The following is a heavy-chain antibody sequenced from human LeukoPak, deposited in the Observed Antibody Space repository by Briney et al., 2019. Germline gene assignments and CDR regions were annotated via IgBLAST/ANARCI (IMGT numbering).Heavy chain of an antibody. D-gene: IGHD1-7*01. J-gene: IGHJ6*03. CDR1: GGSISSYY. V-gene: IGHV4-59*01. Sequence: SETLSLTCTVSGGSISSYYWSWIRQPPGKGLEWIGYIYCSGSTNYNPSLKSRVTISVDTSKNQFSLKLSSVTAADTAVYYCARDRVTGTYSYYYYMDVWGKGTTVTVSS. CDR3: ARDRVTGTYSYYYYMDV. CDR2: IYCSGST.